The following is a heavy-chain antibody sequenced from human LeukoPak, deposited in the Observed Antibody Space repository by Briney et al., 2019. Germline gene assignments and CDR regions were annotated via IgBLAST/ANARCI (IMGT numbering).Heavy chain of an antibody. Sequence: ASVKVSCKASGYTFTHYGISWVRQAPGQGLEWMGWISTNNGNTNYAQKFQGRVTITTDTSTSTACMELRSLRSDDTAMYYFARAEGRPRYTNGFLLPFDPWGQGTLVTVSS. J-gene: IGHJ5*02. V-gene: IGHV1-18*01. D-gene: IGHD2-2*02. CDR1: GYTFTHYG. CDR2: ISTNNGNT. CDR3: ARAEGRPRYTNGFLLPFDP.